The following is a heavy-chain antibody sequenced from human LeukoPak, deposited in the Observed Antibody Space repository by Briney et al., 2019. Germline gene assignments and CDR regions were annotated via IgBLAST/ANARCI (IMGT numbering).Heavy chain of an antibody. Sequence: SETLSLTCTVSGGSISSSSYYWGWIRQPPGKGLEWVGSIYYSGSTYYNPSLKSRVTISVDTSKNQFSLKLSSVTAADTAVYYCARVAYYSSLFDPWGQGTLVTVSS. CDR3: ARVAYYSSLFDP. D-gene: IGHD6-19*01. V-gene: IGHV4-39*07. CDR2: IYYSGST. CDR1: GGSISSSSYY. J-gene: IGHJ5*02.